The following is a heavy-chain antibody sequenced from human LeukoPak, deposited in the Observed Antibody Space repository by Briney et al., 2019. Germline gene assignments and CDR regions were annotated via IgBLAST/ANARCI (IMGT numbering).Heavy chain of an antibody. J-gene: IGHJ4*02. V-gene: IGHV3-21*01. CDR1: GFTFSSYA. Sequence: GGSLRLSCAASGFTFSSYAMNWVRQAPGKGLEWVSSISGSSSYIYYADSLKGRFTVSRDNARNSLYLRMNSLRAEDTAVYYCARDRIPYCSGGSCSYLDYWGQGTLVTVSS. D-gene: IGHD2-15*01. CDR2: ISGSSSYI. CDR3: ARDRIPYCSGGSCSYLDY.